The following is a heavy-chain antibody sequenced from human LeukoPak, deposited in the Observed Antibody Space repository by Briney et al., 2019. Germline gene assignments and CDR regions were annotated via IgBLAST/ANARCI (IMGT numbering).Heavy chain of an antibody. V-gene: IGHV3-7*03. J-gene: IGHJ4*02. CDR2: IKQDGSEK. CDR1: GFTFSSYR. CDR3: TKGSNTWPSLFDY. Sequence: GGSLRLSCAASGFTFSSYRMSWVRQPPGKGLEWVANIKQDGSEKYYVDSVRGRFAISRDNNKNSLYLQMTSLRTEDTALYYCTKGSNTWPSLFDYWGQGTLVTVSS. D-gene: IGHD2-2*02.